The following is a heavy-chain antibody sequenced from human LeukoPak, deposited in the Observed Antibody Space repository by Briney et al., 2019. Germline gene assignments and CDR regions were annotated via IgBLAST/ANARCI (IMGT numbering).Heavy chain of an antibody. CDR2: ISGSGGST. J-gene: IGHJ4*02. Sequence: PGRSLRLSCAASGFTFSSYAMSWVRQAPGKGLEWVSAISGSGGSTYYADSVKGRFTISRDNSKNTLYLQMNSLRAEDTAVYYCAKDSRKQLVPIFDYWGQGTLVTVSS. D-gene: IGHD6-13*01. CDR3: AKDSRKQLVPIFDY. V-gene: IGHV3-23*01. CDR1: GFTFSSYA.